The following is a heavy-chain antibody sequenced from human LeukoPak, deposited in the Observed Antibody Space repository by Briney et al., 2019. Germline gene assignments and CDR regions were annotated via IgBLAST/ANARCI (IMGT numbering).Heavy chain of an antibody. D-gene: IGHD6-13*01. V-gene: IGHV4-34*01. J-gene: IGHJ5*02. CDR1: GGSFSGYY. Sequence: PSETLSLTCAVYGGSFSGYYWSWIRQPPGKGLEWIGEINHSGSTNYNPSLKSRVTISVDTSKNQFSLKLSSVTAADTAVYYCARDLAAGRRNGWFDPWGQGTLVTVSS. CDR3: ARDLAAGRRNGWFDP. CDR2: INHSGST.